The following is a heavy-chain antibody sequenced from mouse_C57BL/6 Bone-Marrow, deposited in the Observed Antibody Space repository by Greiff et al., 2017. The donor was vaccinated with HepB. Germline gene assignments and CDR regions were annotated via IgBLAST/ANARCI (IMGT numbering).Heavy chain of an antibody. CDR2: ISYDGSN. CDR1: GYSITSGYY. V-gene: IGHV3-6*01. CDR3: ARGVLRPFDY. J-gene: IGHJ2*01. Sequence: EVQLQESGPGLVKPSQSLSLTCSVTGYSITSGYYWNWIRQFPGNKLEWMGYISYDGSNNYNPSLKNRISITRDTSKNQFFLKLNSVTTEDTATYYCARGVLRPFDYWGQGTTLTVSS. D-gene: IGHD1-2*01.